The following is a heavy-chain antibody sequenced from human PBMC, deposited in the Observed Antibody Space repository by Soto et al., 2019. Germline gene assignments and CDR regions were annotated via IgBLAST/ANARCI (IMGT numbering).Heavy chain of an antibody. CDR1: GGTFSSYA. Sequence: ASVKVSCKASGGTFSSYAISWVRQAPGQGLEWMGGIIPIFGTANYAQKFQGRVTITADESTSTAYMELSSLRSEDTAVYYCASSHTSGEYSSSSGWFDPWGQGTLVTVSS. D-gene: IGHD6-6*01. J-gene: IGHJ5*02. V-gene: IGHV1-69*13. CDR3: ASSHTSGEYSSSSGWFDP. CDR2: IIPIFGTA.